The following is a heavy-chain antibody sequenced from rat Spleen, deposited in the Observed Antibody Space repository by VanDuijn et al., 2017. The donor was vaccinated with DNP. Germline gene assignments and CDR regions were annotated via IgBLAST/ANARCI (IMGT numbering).Heavy chain of an antibody. D-gene: IGHD1-11*01. V-gene: IGHV2S8*01. J-gene: IGHJ2*01. CDR3: YGGGY. CDR2: MSIGGST. CDR1: GFSLTRYG. Sequence: QVQLKESGPGLVQPSQTLSLTCTVSGFSLTRYGVSWVRQPPGKGLEWIAAMSIGGSTYYNSGLKSRLSISWDTSTSQVFLKMHSLQTEDTAMYFCYGGGYWGQGVMVTVSS.